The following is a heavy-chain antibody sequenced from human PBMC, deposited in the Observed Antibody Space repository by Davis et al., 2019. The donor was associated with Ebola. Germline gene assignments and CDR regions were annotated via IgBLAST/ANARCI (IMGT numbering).Heavy chain of an antibody. D-gene: IGHD6-6*01. CDR3: ERMQLRGYYFDY. V-gene: IGHV1-2*04. CDR2: MNPNSGGT. Sequence: ASVKVSCKASRYTFTSYDINWARHAPGQGLEWMGWMNPNSGGTNYAQQFQGWVTMTRDTSISTAYMELSRLRSDDTAVYYCERMQLRGYYFDYWGQGTLVTVSS. J-gene: IGHJ4*02. CDR1: RYTFTSYD.